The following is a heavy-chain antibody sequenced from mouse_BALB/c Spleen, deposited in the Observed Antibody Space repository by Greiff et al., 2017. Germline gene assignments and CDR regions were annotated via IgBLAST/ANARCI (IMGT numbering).Heavy chain of an antibody. D-gene: IGHD2-3*01. CDR2: IDPENGDT. J-gene: IGHJ2*01. V-gene: IGHV14-4*02. CDR3: NAGWPDY. CDR1: GFNIKDYY. Sequence: EVQLQQSGAELVRSGASVKLSCTASGFNIKDYYMHWVKQRPEQGLEWIGWIDPENGDTEYAPKFQGKATMTADTSSNTAYLQLSSLTSEDTAVYYCNAGWPDYWGQGTTLTVSS.